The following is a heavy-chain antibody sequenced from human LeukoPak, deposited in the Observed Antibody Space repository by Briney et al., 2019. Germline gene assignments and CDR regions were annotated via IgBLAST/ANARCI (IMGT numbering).Heavy chain of an antibody. CDR1: GFTFSSYE. J-gene: IGHJ4*02. D-gene: IGHD3-10*01. CDR2: ISSSGSTI. Sequence: PGGSLRLSCAASGFTFSSYEMNWVRQAPGKGLEWVSYISSSGSTIYYADSVKGRFTISRDNAKNSLYLQMNSLRAEDTAVYYCARDRAELPDDYWGQGTLVTVSS. CDR3: ARDRAELPDDY. V-gene: IGHV3-48*03.